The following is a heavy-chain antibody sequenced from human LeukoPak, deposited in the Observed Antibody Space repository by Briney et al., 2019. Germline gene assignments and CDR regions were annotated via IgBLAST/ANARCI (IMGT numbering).Heavy chain of an antibody. CDR3: ATDFYDTT. J-gene: IGHJ5*02. CDR1: GFSFSDAW. CDR2: IRRNSDGGTI. D-gene: IGHD3-22*01. Sequence: GGSLRLSCATSGFSFSDAWMNWVRQAPGKGLEWVGRIRRNSDGGTIDYAAPVKGRFALSRDDSKNTLYLLMSSLQTEDTAVYYCATDFYDTTWGQGTLVTVSS. V-gene: IGHV3-15*07.